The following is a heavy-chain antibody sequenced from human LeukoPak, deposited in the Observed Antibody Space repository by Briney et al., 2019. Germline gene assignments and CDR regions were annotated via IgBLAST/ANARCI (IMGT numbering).Heavy chain of an antibody. Sequence: SETLSLTCTVSGGSISSGSYYWSWIRQPAGKGLEWIGRIYTSGSTNYNPSLKSRVTISVDTSKNQFSLKLSSVTATDTAVYYCARGGYGSGTYYLDYWGQGTLVTVSS. CDR2: IYTSGST. CDR1: GGSISSGSYY. D-gene: IGHD3-10*01. CDR3: ARGGYGSGTYYLDY. J-gene: IGHJ4*02. V-gene: IGHV4-61*02.